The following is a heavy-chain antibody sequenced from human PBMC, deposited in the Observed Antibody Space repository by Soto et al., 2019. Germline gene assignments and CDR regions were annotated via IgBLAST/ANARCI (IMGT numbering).Heavy chain of an antibody. V-gene: IGHV4-34*01. CDR1: GGSFSGYY. CDR2: INHSGRT. D-gene: IGHD3-3*01. J-gene: IGHJ4*02. Sequence: QVQLQQWGAGLLKPSETLSLTCAVYGGSFSGYYWSWIRQPPGKGLEWIGEINHSGRTNYNPSLKSRVTISVDTSKNQFSLKLSSVSDADTAVYYCARASGSLPQPIDYWGQGTLVTVSS. CDR3: ARASGSLPQPIDY.